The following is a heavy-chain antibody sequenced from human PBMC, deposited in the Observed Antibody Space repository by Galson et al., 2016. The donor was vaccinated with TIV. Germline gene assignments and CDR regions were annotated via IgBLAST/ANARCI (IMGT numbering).Heavy chain of an antibody. CDR3: ARGRWGNSAVAYYYHFDV. Sequence: ETLSLTCAVFGGSLSGSQWSWVRRSPEKGLEWLAEINHFGSANYKPSLKSRLTISIDTSKKQFSLKMTSMTAADSAVYYCARGRWGNSAVAYYYHFDVWGEGTTVTVS. CDR2: INHFGSA. V-gene: IGHV4-34*01. CDR1: GGSLSGSQ. D-gene: IGHD3-16*01. J-gene: IGHJ6*03.